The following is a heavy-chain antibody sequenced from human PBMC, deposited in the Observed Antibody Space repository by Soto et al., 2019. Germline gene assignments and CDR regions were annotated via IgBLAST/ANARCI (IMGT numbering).Heavy chain of an antibody. CDR1: GFTFSSYA. J-gene: IGHJ5*02. V-gene: IGHV3-30*04. Sequence: GGSLRLSCAASGFTFSSYAMHWVRQAPGKGLEWVAVISYDGSNKYYADSVKGRFTISRDNSKNTLYLQMNSLRAEDTAVYYWAREVNMVRGVIISNWFDPWGQGTLVTVSS. CDR3: AREVNMVRGVIISNWFDP. CDR2: ISYDGSNK. D-gene: IGHD3-10*01.